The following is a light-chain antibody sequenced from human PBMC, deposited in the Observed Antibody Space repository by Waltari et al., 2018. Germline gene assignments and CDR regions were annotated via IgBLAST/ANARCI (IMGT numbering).Light chain of an antibody. V-gene: IGLV1-47*01. CDR1: RSNIGINY. Sequence: QSVLTQSPSASGTPGQRVTISCSGSRSNIGINYVYWYQQLPGTAPKLLIYRNNQRPSGVPDRFYGSKSGTSASLAISGLRSEDEADYYCAAWDDSLSGRVFGGGTKVTVL. CDR2: RNN. J-gene: IGLJ3*02. CDR3: AAWDDSLSGRV.